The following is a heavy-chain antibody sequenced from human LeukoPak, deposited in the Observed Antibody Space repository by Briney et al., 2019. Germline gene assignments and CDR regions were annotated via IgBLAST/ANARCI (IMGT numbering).Heavy chain of an antibody. CDR1: GGTFSSYA. CDR2: IIPILGIA. J-gene: IGHJ4*02. V-gene: IGHV1-69*04. Sequence: ASVKVSCKASGGTFSSYAISWVRQAPGQGLEWMGRIIPILGIANYAQKFQGRVTITADKSTSTAYMELSSLRSEDTAVYYCARHPYIAVAAYVDYWGQGTLVTVSS. CDR3: ARHPYIAVAAYVDY. D-gene: IGHD6-19*01.